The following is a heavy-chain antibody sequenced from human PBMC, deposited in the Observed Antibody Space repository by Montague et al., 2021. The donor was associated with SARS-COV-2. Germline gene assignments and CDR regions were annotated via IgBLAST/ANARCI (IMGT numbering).Heavy chain of an antibody. J-gene: IGHJ4*02. Sequence: SETLSLTRSVSGYFIGTGYYWGWIRQSPGKGLEWIGSNYPRGNAYYNPSLNSRVTISLDTSNNQFSLRLTSVTTSDTAVYYCARGRVTRAGFDYWGQGIRVIVSS. V-gene: IGHV4-38-2*02. D-gene: IGHD2-21*02. CDR3: ARGRVTRAGFDY. CDR2: NYPRGNA. CDR1: GYFIGTGYY.